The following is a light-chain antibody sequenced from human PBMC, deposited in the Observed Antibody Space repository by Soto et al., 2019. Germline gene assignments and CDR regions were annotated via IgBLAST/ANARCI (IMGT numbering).Light chain of an antibody. CDR3: SAITVPSYV. Sequence: QSVLTHLASVSGSPGESITISSTGTSSDVGNNNYVSWYQHNPGRAPKVMICDVTNRPSGVSNRFSGSKSGNTASLTISGLPAEDEADYYCSAITVPSYVFGTGTKVT. CDR1: SSDVGNNNY. V-gene: IGLV2-14*03. J-gene: IGLJ1*01. CDR2: DVT.